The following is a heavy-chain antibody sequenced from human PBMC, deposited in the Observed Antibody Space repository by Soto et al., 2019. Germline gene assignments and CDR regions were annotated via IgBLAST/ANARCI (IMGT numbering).Heavy chain of an antibody. V-gene: IGHV3-20*04. CDR2: INWNGGST. J-gene: IGHJ6*02. D-gene: IGHD2-21*01. Sequence: GGSMRLSCSASGFTFDDYGMSWVRQAPGKGLEWVSGINWNGGSTGYADSVKGRFTISRDNAKNSLYLQMNSLRAEDTALYYCERGSGNSCGCEYVDAMDIWGQGTTVTVSS. CDR3: ERGSGNSCGCEYVDAMDI. CDR1: GFTFDDYG.